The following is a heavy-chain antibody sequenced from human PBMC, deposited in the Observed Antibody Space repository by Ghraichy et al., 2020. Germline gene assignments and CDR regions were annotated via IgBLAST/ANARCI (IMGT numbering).Heavy chain of an antibody. CDR3: ARAGKYSGSYYYFDY. V-gene: IGHV3-21*01. Sequence: GGSPRLSCAASGFTFSSYSMNWVRQAPGKGLEWVSSISSSSSYIYYADSVKGRFTISRDNAKNSLYLQMNSLRAEDTAVYYCARAGKYSGSYYYFDYWGQGTLVTVSS. CDR2: ISSSSSYI. D-gene: IGHD1-26*01. CDR1: GFTFSSYS. J-gene: IGHJ4*02.